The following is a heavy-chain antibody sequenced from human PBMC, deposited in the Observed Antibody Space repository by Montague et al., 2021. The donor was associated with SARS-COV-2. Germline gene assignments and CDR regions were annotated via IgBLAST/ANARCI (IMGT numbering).Heavy chain of an antibody. CDR2: ISYDGSNK. Sequence: SLRLSCAASGFTFSSYAMHWARQAPGKGLEWVAVISYDGSNKYYADSVKGRFTISRDNSKDTLYLQMNSLRAEDTAVYYCASEMIAVAGTAPFDYRGQGTLVTVSS. CDR1: GFTFSSYA. V-gene: IGHV3-30-3*01. CDR3: ASEMIAVAGTAPFDY. J-gene: IGHJ4*02. D-gene: IGHD6-19*01.